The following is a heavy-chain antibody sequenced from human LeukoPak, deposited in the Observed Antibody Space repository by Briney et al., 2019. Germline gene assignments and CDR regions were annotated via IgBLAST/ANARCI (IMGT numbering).Heavy chain of an antibody. CDR2: VYYSGST. J-gene: IGHJ4*02. Sequence: SETLSLTCTVSGGTIYSYYWSWIRQPPGKGLEWIGYVYYSGSTNYNPSLKSRVTISVDTSKNQFSPKLNSVNAADTAVYYCARSCTAAGRRDYWGQGTLVTVSS. CDR3: ARSCTAAGRRDY. CDR1: GGTIYSYY. D-gene: IGHD6-13*01. V-gene: IGHV4-59*01.